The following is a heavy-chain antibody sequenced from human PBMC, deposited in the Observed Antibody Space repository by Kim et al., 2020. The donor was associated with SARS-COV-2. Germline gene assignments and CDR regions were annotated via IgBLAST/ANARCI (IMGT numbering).Heavy chain of an antibody. Sequence: SETLSLTCAVSGGSISSSNWWSWVRQPPGKGLEWIGEIYHSGSTNYNPSLKSRVTISVDKSKNQFSLKLSSVTAADTAVYYCARGFSGFWSGPVDYWGQGTLVTVSS. CDR3: ARGFSGFWSGPVDY. V-gene: IGHV4-4*02. CDR2: IYHSGST. CDR1: GGSISSSNW. J-gene: IGHJ4*02. D-gene: IGHD3-3*01.